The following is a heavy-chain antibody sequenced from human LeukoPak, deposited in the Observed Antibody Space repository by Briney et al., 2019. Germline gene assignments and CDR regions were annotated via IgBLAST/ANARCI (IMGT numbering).Heavy chain of an antibody. J-gene: IGHJ4*02. CDR3: ARGVSGWYRY. Sequence: SVNVSFTASGGAFSIYAISWVRQAPGQGLEWMGGIIPIFGTANYAQKFQGRVTITADESTSTAYMELSSLRSEDTAVYYCARGVSGWYRYWGQGTLVTVSS. V-gene: IGHV1-69*13. D-gene: IGHD6-19*01. CDR1: GGAFSIYA. CDR2: IIPIFGTA.